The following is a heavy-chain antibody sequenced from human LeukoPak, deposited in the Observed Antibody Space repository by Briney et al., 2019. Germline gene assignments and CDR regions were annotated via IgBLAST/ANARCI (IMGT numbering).Heavy chain of an antibody. J-gene: IGHJ4*02. Sequence: SETLSLTCTVSGGSINNYYWSWIRQPPGKGLEWIGYIYYRGSTNYNPSLKSRVAFSVDTSKNQFSLKLNSVTAADTAVYYCARGGDYGDLRYFDYWGQGTLVTVSS. CDR2: IYYRGST. D-gene: IGHD4-17*01. CDR3: ARGGDYGDLRYFDY. CDR1: GGSINNYY. V-gene: IGHV4-59*01.